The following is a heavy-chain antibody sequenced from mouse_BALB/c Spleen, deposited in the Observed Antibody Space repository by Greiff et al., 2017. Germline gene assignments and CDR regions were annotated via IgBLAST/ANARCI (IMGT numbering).Heavy chain of an antibody. CDR1: GFTFSSYT. J-gene: IGHJ4*01. CDR2: ISSGGGNT. CDR3: ASLYYGKGMDY. D-gene: IGHD2-1*01. Sequence: EVQRVESGGGLVKPGGSLKLSCAASGFTFSSYTMSWVRQTPEKRLEWVATISSGGGNTYYPDSVKGRFTISRDNAKNNLYLQMSSLRSEDTALYYCASLYYGKGMDYWGQGTSVTVSS. V-gene: IGHV5-9*03.